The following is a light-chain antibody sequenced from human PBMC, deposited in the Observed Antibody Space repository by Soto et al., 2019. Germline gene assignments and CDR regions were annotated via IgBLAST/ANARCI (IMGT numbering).Light chain of an antibody. J-gene: IGLJ2*01. CDR2: DVS. CDR3: SSYTSSSTLV. Sequence: QPASVSGSPGQSITISCTGTSSDVGGYNYVSWYQQHPGKAPKLMIYDVSNRPSGVSNRFSGSKSGNTASLTISGLQAEDEADYYCSSYTSSSTLVFGGGAKLTVL. CDR1: SSDVGGYNY. V-gene: IGLV2-14*01.